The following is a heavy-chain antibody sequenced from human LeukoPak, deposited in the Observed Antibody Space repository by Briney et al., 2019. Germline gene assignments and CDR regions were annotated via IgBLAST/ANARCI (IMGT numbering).Heavy chain of an antibody. Sequence: GGSLRLSCAASGFTFSNAWMSWVRQAPGKGLEWVGRIKSKTDGGTTDYAAPVKGRFTISRDDSKNTLYLQMNGLKTEDTAVYYCTKRPTYCGGDCYPNWGQGTLVTVSS. D-gene: IGHD2-21*02. CDR3: TKRPTYCGGDCYPN. V-gene: IGHV3-15*01. J-gene: IGHJ4*02. CDR1: GFTFSNAW. CDR2: IKSKTDGGTT.